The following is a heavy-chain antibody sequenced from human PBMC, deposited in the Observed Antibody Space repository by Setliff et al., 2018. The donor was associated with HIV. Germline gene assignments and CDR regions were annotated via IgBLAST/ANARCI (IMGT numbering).Heavy chain of an antibody. V-gene: IGHV4-30-4*08. D-gene: IGHD3-10*01. CDR3: ARGASSWFGELNYFDY. CDR2: IYYSGST. J-gene: IGHJ4*02. CDR1: GGSISSGDYY. Sequence: PLETLSLTCTVSGGSISSGDYYWSWIRQPPGKGLEWIGYIYYSGSTYYNPSLKSRVTISVDTSKNQFSLKLSSVTAADTAVYYCARGASSWFGELNYFDYWGQGTLVTVS.